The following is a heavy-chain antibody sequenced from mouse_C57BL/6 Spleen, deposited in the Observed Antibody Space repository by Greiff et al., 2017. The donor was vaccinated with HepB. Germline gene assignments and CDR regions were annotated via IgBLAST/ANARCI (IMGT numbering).Heavy chain of an antibody. CDR2: ILPGSGST. V-gene: IGHV1-9*01. Sequence: QVQLQQSGAELMKPGASVKLSCKASGYTFTGYWIEWVKQRPGHGLEWIGEILPGSGSTNYNEKFKGKATFTADKSSNTAYMQLSSLTTEDAAIDYCARRDYYDSSFFDYWGEGTTLTVSS. CDR3: ARRDYYDSSFFDY. D-gene: IGHD1-1*01. J-gene: IGHJ2*01. CDR1: GYTFTGYW.